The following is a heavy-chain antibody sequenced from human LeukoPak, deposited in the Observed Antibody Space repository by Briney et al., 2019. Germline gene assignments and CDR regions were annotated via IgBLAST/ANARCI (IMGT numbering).Heavy chain of an antibody. D-gene: IGHD3-10*01. CDR1: GFTFSSYS. V-gene: IGHV3-21*01. Sequence: GGSLRLSCAASGFTFSSYSMNWVRQAPGKGLEWVSSISTRGSYIYYADSVKGRFTISRDNAKNSLYLQMNSLRAEDTAVYYCARVEVLLWFGESPGAEYFQHWGQGTLVTVSS. CDR3: ARVEVLLWFGESPGAEYFQH. J-gene: IGHJ1*01. CDR2: ISTRGSYI.